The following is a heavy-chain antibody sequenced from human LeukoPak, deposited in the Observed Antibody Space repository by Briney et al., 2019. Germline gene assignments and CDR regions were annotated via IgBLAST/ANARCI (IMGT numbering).Heavy chain of an antibody. V-gene: IGHV3-23*01. D-gene: IGHD3-10*01. J-gene: IGHJ4*02. CDR1: GFTFSSYG. CDR2: ISGSGNT. Sequence: GGSLRLSCAASGFTFSSYGMSWVRQAPGKGLEWVSAISGSGNTYYADSVKGRFTISRDNSKNTLYLQMSSLRAEDTAVYYCAKSGSGKVDYWGQGTLVTVSS. CDR3: AKSGSGKVDY.